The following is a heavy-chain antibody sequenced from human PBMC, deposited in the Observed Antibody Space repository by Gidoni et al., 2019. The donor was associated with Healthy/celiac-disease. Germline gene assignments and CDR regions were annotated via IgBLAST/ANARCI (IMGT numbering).Heavy chain of an antibody. V-gene: IGHV3-74*01. CDR1: GFTFSSYW. CDR3: ARDLVAGSRWFDP. CDR2: INSDGSST. D-gene: IGHD6-19*01. Sequence: EVQLVESGGGLVQPGGSLRLSCAASGFTFSSYWLHWVRQAPGKGLVWGSRINSDGSSTSYADSVKGRFTISRDNAKNTLYLQMNSLRAEDTAVYYCARDLVAGSRWFDPWGQGTLVTVSS. J-gene: IGHJ5*02.